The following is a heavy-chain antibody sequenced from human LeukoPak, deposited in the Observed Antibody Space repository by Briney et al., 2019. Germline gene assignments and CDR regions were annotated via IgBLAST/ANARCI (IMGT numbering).Heavy chain of an antibody. D-gene: IGHD2-21*02. CDR2: IFYSGST. Sequence: SEALSLTCTVSGGSISTSNYYWGWIRQPPGKGLEWIGNIFYSGSTNYNPSLKSRVTISVDTSKNQFSLKLSSVTAADTAVYYCARIYCGGDCRGYYYHYYMDVWGKGTTVTISS. CDR1: GGSISTSNYY. CDR3: ARIYCGGDCRGYYYHYYMDV. J-gene: IGHJ6*03. V-gene: IGHV4-39*07.